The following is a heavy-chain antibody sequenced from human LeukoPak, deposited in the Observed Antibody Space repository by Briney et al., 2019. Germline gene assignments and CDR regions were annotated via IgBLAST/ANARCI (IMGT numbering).Heavy chain of an antibody. CDR2: IYHSGST. CDR3: ARHLLDIVVVPVALTPVNWFDP. V-gene: IGHV4-38-2*01. Sequence: PSETLSLTCAVSGYSISSGYYWGWIRQPPGKGLEWIGSIYHSGSTYYNPSLKSRVTISVDTSKNQFSLKLSSVTAADTAVYYCARHLLDIVVVPVALTPVNWFDPWGQGTMVTVSS. D-gene: IGHD2-2*03. CDR1: GYSISSGYY. J-gene: IGHJ5*02.